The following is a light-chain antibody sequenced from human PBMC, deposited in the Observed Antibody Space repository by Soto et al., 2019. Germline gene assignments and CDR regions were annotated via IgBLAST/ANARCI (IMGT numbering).Light chain of an antibody. Sequence: QSVLTQPPSVSAASGQKVTISCSGRTSNIGNNYVYWYQQLPGTAPKLLIYENNKRASGIPDRFSGSESGTSATLGITGLQTGDEADYYCGTWDSSLSAGVFGGGTQLTVL. V-gene: IGLV1-51*01. CDR2: ENN. J-gene: IGLJ3*02. CDR3: GTWDSSLSAGV. CDR1: TSNIGNNY.